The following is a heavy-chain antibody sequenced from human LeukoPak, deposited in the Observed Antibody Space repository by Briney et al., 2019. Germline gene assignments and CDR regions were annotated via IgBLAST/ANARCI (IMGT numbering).Heavy chain of an antibody. V-gene: IGHV3-43*02. CDR2: ISGDGGST. D-gene: IGHD5-24*01. J-gene: IGHJ4*02. CDR1: GFAFDDYA. Sequence: GGSLRLSCAASGFAFDDYAMHWVRQAPGTGLEWVSLISGDGGSTYYADSAKGRFTISRDNSKNSLYLQMNSLRIEDTALYYCAKDIRGDGYNSRFDYWGQGTLVTVSP. CDR3: AKDIRGDGYNSRFDY.